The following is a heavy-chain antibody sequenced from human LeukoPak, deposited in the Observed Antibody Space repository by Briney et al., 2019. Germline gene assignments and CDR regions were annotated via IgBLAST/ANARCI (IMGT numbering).Heavy chain of an antibody. CDR2: IIPIFGTA. D-gene: IGHD5-24*01. Sequence: ASVKVSCKASGGTFSSYAISWVRQAPGQGLEWMGRIIPIFGTANYAQKFQGRVTITTDESTSTAYMELSSLRSEDTAVYYCAREVDGGFDPWGQGTLSPSPQ. CDR1: GGTFSSYA. J-gene: IGHJ5*02. CDR3: AREVDGGFDP. V-gene: IGHV1-69*05.